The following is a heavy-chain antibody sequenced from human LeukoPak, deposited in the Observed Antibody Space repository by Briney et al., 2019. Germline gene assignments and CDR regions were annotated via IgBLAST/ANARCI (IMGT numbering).Heavy chain of an antibody. D-gene: IGHD6-13*01. Sequence: GGSLRLSCAASGFSFSSYGMHWVRQAPGKGQEWVTFIRYDGSNKYYADSVKGRFTISRDNSKNTLYLQMNSLRTEDTAVYYCAKDSSGSSWYWDYWGQGTLVTVSS. J-gene: IGHJ4*02. CDR2: IRYDGSNK. V-gene: IGHV3-30*02. CDR3: AKDSSGSSWYWDY. CDR1: GFSFSSYG.